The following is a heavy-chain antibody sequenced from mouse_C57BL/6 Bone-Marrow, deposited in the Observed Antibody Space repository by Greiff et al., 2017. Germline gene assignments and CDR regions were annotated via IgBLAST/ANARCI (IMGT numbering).Heavy chain of an antibody. CDR2: ISDGGSYT. CDR1: GFTFSSYA. Sequence: EVKLVESGGGLVKPGGSLKLSCAASGFTFSSYAMSWVRQTPEKRLEWVATISDGGSYTYYPDNVKGRFTISRDNAKNNLYLQMSHLKTEDTAMYYCASHHFDVWGTGTTVTVSS. V-gene: IGHV5-4*03. J-gene: IGHJ1*03. CDR3: ASHHFDV.